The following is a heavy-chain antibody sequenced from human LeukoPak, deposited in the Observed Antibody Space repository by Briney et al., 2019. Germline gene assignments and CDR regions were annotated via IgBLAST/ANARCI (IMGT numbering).Heavy chain of an antibody. V-gene: IGHV1-2*06. CDR3: ARVKMTTVTTYDY. D-gene: IGHD4-17*01. J-gene: IGHJ4*02. CDR1: GYTFAGYY. CDR2: INPNSGGT. Sequence: GASVKVSCKASGYTFAGYYMHWVRQAPGQGLEWMGRINPNSGGTNYAQKFHGRVTMTRDTSISTAYMELSRLRSDDTAVYYCARVKMTTVTTYDYWGQGTLVTVSS.